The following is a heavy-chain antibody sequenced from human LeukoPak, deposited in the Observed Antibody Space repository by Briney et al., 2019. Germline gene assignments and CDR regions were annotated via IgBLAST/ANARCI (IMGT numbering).Heavy chain of an antibody. Sequence: GESLKISCKGSGYSFTSYWIGWVRQMPGKGLEWMGIIYPGDSDTRHSPSFQGQVTISADKSISTAYLQWSSLKASDTAMYYCARHSNELELAYYFDYWGQGTLVTVSS. CDR2: IYPGDSDT. CDR3: ARHSNELELAYYFDY. J-gene: IGHJ4*02. V-gene: IGHV5-51*01. D-gene: IGHD1-7*01. CDR1: GYSFTSYW.